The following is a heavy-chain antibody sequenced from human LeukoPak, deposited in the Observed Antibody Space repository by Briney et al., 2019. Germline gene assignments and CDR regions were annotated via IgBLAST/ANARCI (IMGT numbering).Heavy chain of an antibody. CDR3: AKGTKLAVAANNYFDY. D-gene: IGHD2-15*01. Sequence: ASVKVSCKASGYTFTIYYMHWVRQAPGQGLEWMGIINPSGGSTSYAQKFQGRVTMTRDTSTSTVYMELSSLRSEDTAVYYCAKGTKLAVAANNYFDYWGQGTLLTVSS. CDR2: INPSGGST. CDR1: GYTFTIYY. V-gene: IGHV1-46*01. J-gene: IGHJ4*02.